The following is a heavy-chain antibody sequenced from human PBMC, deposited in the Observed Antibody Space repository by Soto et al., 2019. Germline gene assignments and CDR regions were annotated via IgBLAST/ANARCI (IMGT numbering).Heavy chain of an antibody. CDR3: AKDMGGSGSPDYYYYGMDV. CDR2: ISWNSGSI. V-gene: IGHV3-9*01. CDR1: GFTFDDYA. J-gene: IGHJ6*02. D-gene: IGHD3-10*01. Sequence: PGGSLRLSCAASGFTFDDYAMHWVRQAPGKGLEWVSGISWNSGSIGYVDSVKGRFTISRDNAKKSLYLQMNSLRAEDTALYYCAKDMGGSGSPDYYYYGMDVWGQGTTVTVSS.